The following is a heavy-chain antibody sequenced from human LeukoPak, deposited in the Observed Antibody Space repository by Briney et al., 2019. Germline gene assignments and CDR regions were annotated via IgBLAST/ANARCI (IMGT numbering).Heavy chain of an antibody. V-gene: IGHV1-8*02. CDR3: ARVGNLRLGELLDY. Sequence: ASVKVSCKASGYTFTSYAMHWVRQAPGQRLEWMGWMNPNSGNTGYAQKFQGRVTMTRNTSISTAYMELSSLRSEDTAVYYCARVGNLRLGELLDYWGQGTLVTVSS. CDR1: GYTFTSYA. J-gene: IGHJ4*02. D-gene: IGHD3-16*01. CDR2: MNPNSGNT.